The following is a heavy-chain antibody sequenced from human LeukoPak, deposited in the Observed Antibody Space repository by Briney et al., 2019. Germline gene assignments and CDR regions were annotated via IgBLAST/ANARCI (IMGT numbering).Heavy chain of an antibody. CDR3: AKDRYYGSGSYAHFDS. D-gene: IGHD3-10*01. CDR1: GFTVSSSY. V-gene: IGHV3-53*01. CDR2: IYSGGRT. J-gene: IGHJ4*02. Sequence: GGSLRLSCAASGFTVSSSYMSWVRQAPGKGLEWVSVIYSGGRTYYADSVKGRFTISRDNAKNTLYLEMNSLRAEDTALYYCAKDRYYGSGSYAHFDSWGQGTLVTVSS.